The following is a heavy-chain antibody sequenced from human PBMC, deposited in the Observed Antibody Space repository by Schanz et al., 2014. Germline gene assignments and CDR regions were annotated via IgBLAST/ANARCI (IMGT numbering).Heavy chain of an antibody. CDR2: INAGTGNT. J-gene: IGHJ4*02. Sequence: QVQLVQSWAEVKGPGASVKVSCKASGYSFTPFPIHWVRQAPGQRLEWMGWINAGTGNTEYSQKFQGRVTITRDTLASTDYMEVSSLRSEDTAVYYCARSGSNNWYVSSYWGQGTLVTVSS. CDR3: ARSGSNNWYVSSY. CDR1: GYSFTPFP. D-gene: IGHD6-13*01. V-gene: IGHV1-3*01.